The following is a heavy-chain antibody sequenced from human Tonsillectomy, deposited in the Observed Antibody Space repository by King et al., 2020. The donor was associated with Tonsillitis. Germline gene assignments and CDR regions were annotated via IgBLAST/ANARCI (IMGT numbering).Heavy chain of an antibody. V-gene: IGHV3-23*04. Sequence: VQLVESGGGLLQPGGSLRLSCAASGFTFGSYAMSWVRQAPGRGLEWVSAISGSGGKTYYADFGKGRFIISRDNSKNTLYLQMNSLRADDTAVYYCAKDGGYYDSSGYFSDWGQGTLVTVSS. CDR3: AKDGGYYDSSGYFSD. CDR2: ISGSGGKT. CDR1: GFTFGSYA. J-gene: IGHJ4*02. D-gene: IGHD3-22*01.